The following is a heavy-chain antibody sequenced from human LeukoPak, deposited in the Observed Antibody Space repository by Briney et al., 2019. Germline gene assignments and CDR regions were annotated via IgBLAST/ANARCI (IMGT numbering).Heavy chain of an antibody. CDR2: ADYDGSDT. J-gene: IGHJ4*02. CDR1: GFTFSRYW. CDR3: ATLAAAGTNY. V-gene: IGHV3-74*01. Sequence: GGSLRLSCAASGFTFSRYWMHWVLQAPGKGLVWVSRADYDGSDTSYADSVRGRFTISRDNAKNTLYLQMNSLSAEDTAVYHCATLAAAGTNYWGQGTLVTVSS. D-gene: IGHD6-13*01.